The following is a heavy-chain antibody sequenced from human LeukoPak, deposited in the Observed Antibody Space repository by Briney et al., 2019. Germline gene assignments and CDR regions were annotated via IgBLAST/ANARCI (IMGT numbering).Heavy chain of an antibody. D-gene: IGHD3-10*01. V-gene: IGHV3-7*01. J-gene: IGHJ4*02. CDR2: VNQDGSEK. Sequence: GGSLRLSCAASGFTFSAYWMNWVRQAPGKGLEWVANVNQDGSEKYYVDSVKGRFTISRDNAKNSLYLQMNSLRAEDTAVYYCARVEMVRGVDYFDYWGQGTLVTVSS. CDR1: GFTFSAYW. CDR3: ARVEMVRGVDYFDY.